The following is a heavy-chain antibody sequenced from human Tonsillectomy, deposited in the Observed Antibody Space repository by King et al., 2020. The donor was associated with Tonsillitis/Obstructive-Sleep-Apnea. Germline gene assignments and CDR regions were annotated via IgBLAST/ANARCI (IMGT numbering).Heavy chain of an antibody. CDR2: INHSGST. J-gene: IGHJ6*03. V-gene: IGHV4-34*01. Sequence: VQLQQWGAGLLKPSETLSLTCAVYGGSFSGYYWSWIRQPPGKGLEWIGEINHSGSTNYNPSLKSRVPISVDTSKNQFSLKLSSVTAADTAVYYCARLMVAYYYYYMDVWGKGTTVTVSS. CDR1: GGSFSGYY. CDR3: ARLMVAYYYYYMDV. D-gene: IGHD2-15*01.